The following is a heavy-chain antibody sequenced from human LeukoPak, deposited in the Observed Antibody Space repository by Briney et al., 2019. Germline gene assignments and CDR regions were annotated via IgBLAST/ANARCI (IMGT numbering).Heavy chain of an antibody. CDR1: GFTFSSYS. CDR2: ISSSSSYI. J-gene: IGHJ4*02. D-gene: IGHD3-22*01. CDR3: AGGAPPYYYDSSGYFPN. V-gene: IGHV3-21*01. Sequence: GGSLRLSCAASGFTFSSYSMNWVRQAPGKGLEWVSSISSSSSYIYYADSVKGRFTISRDNDKNSLYLQMNSLRAEDTAVYYCAGGAPPYYYDSSGYFPNWGQGTLVTVSS.